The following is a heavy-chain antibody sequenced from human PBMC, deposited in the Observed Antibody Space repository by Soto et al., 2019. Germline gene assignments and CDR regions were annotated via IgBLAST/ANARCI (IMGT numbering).Heavy chain of an antibody. CDR2: ISYDGSNK. J-gene: IGHJ6*02. CDR3: ARAGGYDFWSGYPFYYYYGMDV. CDR1: GFTFSSYA. V-gene: IGHV3-30-3*01. Sequence: GGSLSLSCAASGFTFSSYAMHWVGQAPGKGLEWVAVISYDGSNKYYADSVKGRFTISRDNSKNTLYLQMNSLRAEDTAVYYCARAGGYDFWSGYPFYYYYGMDVWGQGTTVTVS. D-gene: IGHD3-3*01.